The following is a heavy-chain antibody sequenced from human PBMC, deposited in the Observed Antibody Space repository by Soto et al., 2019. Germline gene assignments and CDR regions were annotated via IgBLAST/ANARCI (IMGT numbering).Heavy chain of an antibody. CDR1: GSTFNTYS. CDR2: IWYDGTQK. J-gene: IGHJ4*02. V-gene: IGHV3-33*01. Sequence: VGSLRLSCEASGSTFNTYSMHWFRQPPVKGLEWLAAIWYDGTQKYYADSVKGRFIISRDNSKKTLYLEMNSLRAEDTAVYYCARESEDLTSNFDYWGQGTLVTVTS. CDR3: ARESEDLTSNFDY.